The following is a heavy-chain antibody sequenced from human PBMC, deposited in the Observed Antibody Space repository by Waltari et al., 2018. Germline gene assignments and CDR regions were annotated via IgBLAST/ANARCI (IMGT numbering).Heavy chain of an antibody. D-gene: IGHD2-15*01. CDR1: GFTFSSYG. J-gene: IGHJ6*02. CDR3: AARSGGSYYYYYGMDV. Sequence: QVQLVESGGGVVQPGGSLSLSCAASGFTFSSYGMHWVRQAPGKGLAWVAFIRYDGSNKYYADSVKGRFTISRDNSKNTLYLQMNSLRAEDTAVYYCAARSGGSYYYYYGMDVWGQGTTVTVSS. CDR2: IRYDGSNK. V-gene: IGHV3-30*02.